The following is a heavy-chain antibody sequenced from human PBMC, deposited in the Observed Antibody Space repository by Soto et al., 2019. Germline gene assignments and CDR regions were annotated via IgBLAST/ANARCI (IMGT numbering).Heavy chain of an antibody. CDR2: IYHIGTT. CDR3: ARRYSSGSYDVFDI. V-gene: IGHV4-59*01. D-gene: IGHD6-19*01. J-gene: IGHJ3*02. CDR1: GGFSSHYY. Sequence: QVQLQESGPGLVKPSETLSLTCTVSGGFSSHYYWSWIRQPPGKEREWIGYIYHIGTTNYNPSLESRGTLSVDTSKNEFSLRLNSVTAADTAVYYCARRYSSGSYDVFDIWGQGTMVTVSS.